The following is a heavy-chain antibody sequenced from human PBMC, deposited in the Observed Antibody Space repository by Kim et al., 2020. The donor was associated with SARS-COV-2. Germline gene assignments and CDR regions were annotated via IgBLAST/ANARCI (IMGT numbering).Heavy chain of an antibody. V-gene: IGHV3-49*03. Sequence: GGSLRLSCTASGFTFGDYAMSWFRQAPGKGLEWVGFIRSKAYGGTTEYAASVKGRFTISRDDSKSIAYLQMNSLKTEDTAVYYCTREPANQNYYYYGMDVWGQGTTVTVSS. D-gene: IGHD2-2*01. J-gene: IGHJ6*02. CDR1: GFTFGDYA. CDR3: TREPANQNYYYYGMDV. CDR2: IRSKAYGGTT.